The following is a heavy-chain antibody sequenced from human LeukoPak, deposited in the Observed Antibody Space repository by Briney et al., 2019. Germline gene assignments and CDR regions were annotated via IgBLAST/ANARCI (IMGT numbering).Heavy chain of an antibody. Sequence: GGSLRLSCAASGFTFSSYGMHWVRQAPGKGLEWVAVISYDGSNKYYADSVKGRFTISRDSSKNTLFLQMNSLRAEDTAVYYCARGWPIPATHPIDYWGQGALVTVSS. J-gene: IGHJ4*02. D-gene: IGHD2-2*02. V-gene: IGHV3-30*03. CDR2: ISYDGSNK. CDR3: ARGWPIPATHPIDY. CDR1: GFTFSSYG.